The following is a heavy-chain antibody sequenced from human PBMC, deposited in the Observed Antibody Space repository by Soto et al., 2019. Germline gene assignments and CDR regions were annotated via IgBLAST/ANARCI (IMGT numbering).Heavy chain of an antibody. Sequence: LGESLKISCKGSGYSFNNNWISWVRQMPGKGLEWMGRIDPSDSYTNYSPSFQGHVTISADKSISTAYLQWSSLKASDTAMYYCARVVQYCSSTSCPGGFDPWGQGTLVTVSS. CDR3: ARVVQYCSSTSCPGGFDP. J-gene: IGHJ5*02. CDR1: GYSFNNNW. D-gene: IGHD2-2*01. V-gene: IGHV5-10-1*01. CDR2: IDPSDSYT.